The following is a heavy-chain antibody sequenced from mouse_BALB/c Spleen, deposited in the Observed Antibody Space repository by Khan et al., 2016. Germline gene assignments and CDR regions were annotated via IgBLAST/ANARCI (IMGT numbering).Heavy chain of an antibody. CDR1: GYTFTSYW. Sequence: QVQLQQSGAELVRPGASVKLSCKASGYTFTSYWINWMKQRPGQGLEWIGNIYPSDIYTNYNPKFKDKATLTVDKSSSTAYMQLSSPTSEDSAIYYCTRGESTMIRGFAYWGQGTLVTVSA. CDR2: IYPSDIYT. CDR3: TRGESTMIRGFAY. D-gene: IGHD2-4*01. J-gene: IGHJ3*01. V-gene: IGHV1-69*02.